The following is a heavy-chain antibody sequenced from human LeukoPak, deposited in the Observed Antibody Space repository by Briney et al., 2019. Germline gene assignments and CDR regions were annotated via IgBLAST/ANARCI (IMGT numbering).Heavy chain of an antibody. CDR3: ARASLGELLEPPYYYYGMDV. CDR2: IIPIFGTA. D-gene: IGHD3-10*01. J-gene: IGHJ6*04. Sequence: ASVKVSCKASGGTFSSYASSWVRQAPGQGLEWMGGIIPIFGTANYAQKFQGRVTITADESTSTAYMELSSLRTEDTAVYYCARASLGELLEPPYYYYGMDVWGKGTSVTVSS. V-gene: IGHV1-69*13. CDR1: GGTFSSYA.